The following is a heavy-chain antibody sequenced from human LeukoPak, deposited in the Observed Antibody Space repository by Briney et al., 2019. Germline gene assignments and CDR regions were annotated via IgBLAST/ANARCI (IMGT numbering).Heavy chain of an antibody. CDR1: GHIFTSYY. D-gene: IGHD6-19*01. CDR2: INPSGGSI. J-gene: IGHJ4*02. Sequence: ASVKVSCKASGHIFTSYYMYWVRQAPGQGLEWMGIINPSGGSIRYAQKFQGRVTMTRDTSTSTAYMELRSLRSDDTAVYYCARDLKMGYSSGRHSWGTGSSNDYWGQGTLVTVSS. V-gene: IGHV1-46*01. CDR3: ARDLKMGYSSGRHSWGTGSSNDY.